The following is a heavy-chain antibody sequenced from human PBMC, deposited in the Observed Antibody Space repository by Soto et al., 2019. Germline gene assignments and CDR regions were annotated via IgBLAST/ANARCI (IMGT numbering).Heavy chain of an antibody. J-gene: IGHJ4*02. V-gene: IGHV4-59*01. Sequence: SETLSLTCTVSGGSISGYYWSWIRQPPGKGLEWIGYIYYSGSTNYNPSLKSRVTISVDTSKNQFSLKLSSVTGADTAVYYCAKTPSIYDHKDYWGQGTLVTVSS. CDR1: GGSISGYY. CDR2: IYYSGST. D-gene: IGHD3-22*01. CDR3: AKTPSIYDHKDY.